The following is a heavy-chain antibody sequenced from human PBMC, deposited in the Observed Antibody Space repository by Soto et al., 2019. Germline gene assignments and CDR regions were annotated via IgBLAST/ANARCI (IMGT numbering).Heavy chain of an antibody. CDR3: ARDLRLGSGGSCYDY. CDR1: GGSISSGDDY. D-gene: IGHD2-15*01. Sequence: SETLSLTRTVSGGSISSGDDYWCRIRPPPGKGLEWIGYIYYSGSTYYNPSLKSRVTISVDTSKNQFSLKLSSVTAADTAVYYCARDLRLGSGGSCYDYWGQGTLVTVS. J-gene: IGHJ4*02. V-gene: IGHV4-30-4*01. CDR2: IYYSGST.